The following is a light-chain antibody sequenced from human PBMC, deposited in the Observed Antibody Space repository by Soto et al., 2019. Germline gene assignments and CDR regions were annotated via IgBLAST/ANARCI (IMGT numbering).Light chain of an antibody. V-gene: IGKV3-15*01. Sequence: EVLLTQSPATLSVSPGARATLSCRASQSVSRNLAWYQQKPGQAPRLLIYDASTRATDIPARFSGSGSGTEFTLTISSLQSEDVAVYYCQQYKTWPRTFGQGTKVAIQ. CDR2: DAS. J-gene: IGKJ2*01. CDR1: QSVSRN. CDR3: QQYKTWPRT.